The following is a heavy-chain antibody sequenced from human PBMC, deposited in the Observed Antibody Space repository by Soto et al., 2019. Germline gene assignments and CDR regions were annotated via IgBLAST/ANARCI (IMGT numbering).Heavy chain of an antibody. V-gene: IGHV1-69*01. D-gene: IGHD3-10*01. J-gene: IGHJ4*02. CDR2: IIPIFGTA. Sequence: PRPQVKVSCKASGGTFSSYAISWVRQAPGQGLEWMGGIIPIFGTANYAQKFQGRVTITADESTSTAYMELSSLRSEDTAVYYCARMLIRGSYYFWEYDYWGQGTLVTVSS. CDR3: ARMLIRGSYYFWEYDY. CDR1: GGTFSSYA.